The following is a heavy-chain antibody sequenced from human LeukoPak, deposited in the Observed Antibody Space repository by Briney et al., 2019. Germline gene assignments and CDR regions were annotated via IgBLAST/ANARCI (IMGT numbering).Heavy chain of an antibody. D-gene: IGHD6-19*01. V-gene: IGHV4-38-2*02. Sequence: SETLSLTCTVSGYSISSGYYWGWIRQPPGKGLEWIGSIYHSGSTYYNPSLKSRVTISVDTSKNQFSLKLSSVTAADTAVYYCARVEGGWYYTQTYYFDYWGQGTLVTVSS. CDR1: GYSISSGYY. CDR3: ARVEGGWYYTQTYYFDY. J-gene: IGHJ4*02. CDR2: IYHSGST.